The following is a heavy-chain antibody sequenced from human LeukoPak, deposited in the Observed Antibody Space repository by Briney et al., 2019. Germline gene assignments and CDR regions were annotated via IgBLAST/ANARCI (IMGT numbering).Heavy chain of an antibody. J-gene: IGHJ4*02. CDR1: GFTFNDYG. CDR3: AKVDY. Sequence: GGSLRLSCAASGFTFNDYGMHWVRQAPGKGLEWVAVISYDGSDKYYADSVKGRFTISRDNSKNTLYLQLNNLRTEDTAVYFCAKVDYWGQATLVTVSS. CDR2: ISYDGSDK. V-gene: IGHV3-30*18.